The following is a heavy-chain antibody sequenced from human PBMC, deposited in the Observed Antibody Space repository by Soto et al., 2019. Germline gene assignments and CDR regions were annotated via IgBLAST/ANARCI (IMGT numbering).Heavy chain of an antibody. Sequence: SETLSLTCTVSGGSISSYYWSWIRQHPGRGLEWIGYIYYSGSTYYNPSLKSRVTILLDTSKNQFSLKLTSVTAADTAIYYCAKEAGGGTAMVTSYFDYWGQGTLVTVSS. D-gene: IGHD5-18*01. CDR3: AKEAGGGTAMVTSYFDY. CDR1: GGSISSYY. CDR2: IYYSGST. J-gene: IGHJ4*02. V-gene: IGHV4-59*06.